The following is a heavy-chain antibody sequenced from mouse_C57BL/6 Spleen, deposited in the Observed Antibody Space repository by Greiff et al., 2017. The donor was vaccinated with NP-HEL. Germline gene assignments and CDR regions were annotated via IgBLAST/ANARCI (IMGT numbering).Heavy chain of an antibody. J-gene: IGHJ2*01. V-gene: IGHV5-9*01. CDR2: ISGGGGNT. CDR1: GFTFSSYT. Sequence: DVMLVESGGGLVKPGGSLKLSCAASGFTFSSYTMSWVRQTPEKRLEWVATISGGGGNTYYPDSVKGRFTISRDNAKNTLYLQMSSLRSEDTALYHCARWRLHFDYWGQGTTLTVSS. CDR3: ARWRLHFDY. D-gene: IGHD2-4*01.